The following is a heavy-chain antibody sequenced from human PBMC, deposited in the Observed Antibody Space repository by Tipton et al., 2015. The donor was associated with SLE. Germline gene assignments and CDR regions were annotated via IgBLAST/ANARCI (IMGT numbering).Heavy chain of an antibody. J-gene: IGHJ2*01. D-gene: IGHD5-12*01. CDR2: IDPSDSYT. CDR3: ARRNSGYDREDWYFDL. CDR1: GYSFTSYW. Sequence: QSGAEVKKPGESLRISCKGSGYSFTSYWISWVRQMPGKGLEWMGRIDPSDSYTNYSPSFQGHVTISADKSISTAYLQWSSLKASDTAMYYCARRNSGYDREDWYFDLWGRGTLVTVSS. V-gene: IGHV5-10-1*01.